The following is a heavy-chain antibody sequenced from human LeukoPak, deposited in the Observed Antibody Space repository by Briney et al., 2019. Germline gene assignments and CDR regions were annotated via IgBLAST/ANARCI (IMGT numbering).Heavy chain of an antibody. Sequence: SETLSLTCAVYGGSFIGYYWSWIRQPPGKGLEWIGEINHSGSTNYNPSLKSRVTISVDTSKNQFSLKLSSVTAADTAVYYCARALGYCSSTSCPPGWNWFDPWGQGTLITVSS. D-gene: IGHD2-2*01. CDR2: INHSGST. J-gene: IGHJ5*02. CDR3: ARALGYCSSTSCPPGWNWFDP. V-gene: IGHV4-34*01. CDR1: GGSFIGYY.